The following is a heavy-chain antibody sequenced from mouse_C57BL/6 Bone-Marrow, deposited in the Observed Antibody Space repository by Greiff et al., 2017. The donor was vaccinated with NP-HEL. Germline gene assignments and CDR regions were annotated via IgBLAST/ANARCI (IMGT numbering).Heavy chain of an antibody. D-gene: IGHD2-1*01. CDR1: GYAFSSYW. CDR2: IYPGDGDT. CDR3: ASDYYGNYLAWFAY. V-gene: IGHV1-80*01. J-gene: IGHJ3*01. Sequence: VQLVESGAELVKPGASVKISCKASGYAFSSYWMNWVKQRPGKGLEWIGQIYPGDGDTNYNGKFKGKATLTADKSSSTAYMQLSSLTSEDSAVYFCASDYYGNYLAWFAYWGQGTLVTVSA.